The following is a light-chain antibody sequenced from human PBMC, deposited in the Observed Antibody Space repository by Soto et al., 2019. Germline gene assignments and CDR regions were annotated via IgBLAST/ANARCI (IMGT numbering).Light chain of an antibody. CDR3: QQYGGSPRT. Sequence: IVLTQSPDTPSLSPGERVTLSCRASQSVRNNYLAWYQQKPGQAPRRLIYETNRSATGIPDRFSGSGSGIDFTLTISRLEPEDFAVYLCQQYGGSPRTSGLGTKVDI. V-gene: IGKV3-20*01. J-gene: IGKJ1*01. CDR1: QSVRNNY. CDR2: ETN.